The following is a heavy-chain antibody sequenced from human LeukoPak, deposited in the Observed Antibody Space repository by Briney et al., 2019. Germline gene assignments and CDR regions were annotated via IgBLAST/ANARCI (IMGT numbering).Heavy chain of an antibody. CDR3: ARDRGCTNGVCYLPFTPPQRYSWFDP. CDR2: INPNSGGT. V-gene: IGHV1-2*02. D-gene: IGHD2-8*01. Sequence: GASVKVSCKASGYTFTGYYMHWVRQAPGQGLEWMGWINPNSGGTNYAQKFQGRVTMTRDTSISTAYMELSRLRSDDTAVYYCARDRGCTNGVCYLPFTPPQRYSWFDPWGQGTLVTVSS. CDR1: GYTFTGYY. J-gene: IGHJ5*02.